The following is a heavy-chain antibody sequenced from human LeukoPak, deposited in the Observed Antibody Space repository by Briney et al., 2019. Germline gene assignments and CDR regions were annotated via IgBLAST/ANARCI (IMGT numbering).Heavy chain of an antibody. V-gene: IGHV3-21*01. CDR2: ISSSSSYI. CDR1: GFTFSSYS. CDR3: ARDQSLTRYGMGV. J-gene: IGHJ6*02. Sequence: PGGSLRLSCAASGFTFSSYSMNWVRQAPGKGLEWVSSISSSSSYIYYADSVKGRFTISRDNAKNSLYLQMNSLRAEDTAVYYCARDQSLTRYGMGVWGQGTTVTVSS.